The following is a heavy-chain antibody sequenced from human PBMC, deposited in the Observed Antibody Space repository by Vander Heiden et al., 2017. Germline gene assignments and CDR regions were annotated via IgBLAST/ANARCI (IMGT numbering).Heavy chain of an antibody. D-gene: IGHD3-9*01. CDR2: MNPNSGNT. CDR1: GYTFTSYD. V-gene: IGHV1-8*01. J-gene: IGHJ3*02. CDR3: ASDHYDILTGYYTNAFDI. Sequence: QVQLVQSGAEVKKPGASVKVSCTASGYTFTSYDINWVRQATGQGLEWMGWMNPNSGNTGYAQKFQGRVTMTRNTSISTAYMELSSLRSEDTAVYYCASDHYDILTGYYTNAFDIWGQGTMVTVSS.